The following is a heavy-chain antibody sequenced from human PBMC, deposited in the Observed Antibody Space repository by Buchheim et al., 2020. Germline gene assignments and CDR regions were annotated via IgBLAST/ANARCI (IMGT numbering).Heavy chain of an antibody. V-gene: IGHV1-46*01. CDR1: GYTFTSYY. D-gene: IGHD3-10*01. CDR2: INPSGGST. Sequence: QVQLVQSGAEVKKPGASVKVSCKASGYTFTSYYMHWVRQAPGQGLEWMGIINPSGGSTSYAQKFQGRVTMTRDTSTSTVYMELRRLRSEETAVYYCARVRGSGTGLDYYYYGMDVWGQGTT. J-gene: IGHJ6*02. CDR3: ARVRGSGTGLDYYYYGMDV.